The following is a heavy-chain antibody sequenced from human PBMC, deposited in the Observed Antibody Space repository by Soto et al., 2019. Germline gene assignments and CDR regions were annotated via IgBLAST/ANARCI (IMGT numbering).Heavy chain of an antibody. CDR2: ISAYNGNT. CDR3: ARGGDYVWGSYLNGDAFDI. CDR1: GYTFTSYG. Sequence: QVQLVQSGAEVKKPGASVKVSCKASGYTFTSYGISWVRQAPGQGLEWMGWISAYNGNTNYAQKLQGRVTMTTDTPTSTAYMELRSLRSDDTAVYCCARGGDYVWGSYLNGDAFDIWGQGTMVTVSS. D-gene: IGHD3-16*02. V-gene: IGHV1-18*01. J-gene: IGHJ3*02.